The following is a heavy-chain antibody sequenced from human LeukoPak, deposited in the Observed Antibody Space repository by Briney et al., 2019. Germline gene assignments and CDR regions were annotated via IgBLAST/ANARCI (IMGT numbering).Heavy chain of an antibody. D-gene: IGHD3-10*01. CDR3: ATGPLYYGSGSADY. V-gene: IGHV1-24*01. J-gene: IGHJ4*02. CDR2: FDPEDGGT. Sequence: ASVKVSCKVSGYTLTELSMHWVRQAPGKGLEWMGGFDPEDGGTIYAQKFQGRVTMTEDTSTDTAYMELSSLRSEDTAVYYCATGPLYYGSGSADYWGQGTLVTVSS. CDR1: GYTLTELS.